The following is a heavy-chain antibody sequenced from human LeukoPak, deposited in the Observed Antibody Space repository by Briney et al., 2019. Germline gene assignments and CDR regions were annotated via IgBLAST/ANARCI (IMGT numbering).Heavy chain of an antibody. CDR1: GFTFSSYA. CDR3: TKDMSFGDSYFDY. V-gene: IGHV3-23*01. J-gene: IGHJ4*02. Sequence: GGSLRLSCAASGFTFSSYAMTWVRQAPDKGLEWVSAISGSDGSTYYADSVKGRFTISRDDSQNTLYLQMNSLSAEDTAVYYCTKDMSFGDSYFDYWGQGTLVTVSS. CDR2: ISGSDGST. D-gene: IGHD3-10*01.